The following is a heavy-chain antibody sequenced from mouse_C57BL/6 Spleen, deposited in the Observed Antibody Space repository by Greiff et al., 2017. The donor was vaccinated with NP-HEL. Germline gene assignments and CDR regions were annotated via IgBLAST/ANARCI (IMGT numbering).Heavy chain of an antibody. J-gene: IGHJ4*01. V-gene: IGHV10-1*01. CDR3: VRPPLGSYAMDY. Sequence: EVHLVESGGGLVQPKGSLKLSCAASGFSFNTYAMNWVRQAPGKGLEWVARIRSKSNNYATYYADSVKDRFTISRDDSESMLYLQMNNLKTEDTAMYYCVRPPLGSYAMDYWGQGTSVTVSS. CDR2: IRSKSNNYAT. CDR1: GFSFNTYA. D-gene: IGHD1-1*01.